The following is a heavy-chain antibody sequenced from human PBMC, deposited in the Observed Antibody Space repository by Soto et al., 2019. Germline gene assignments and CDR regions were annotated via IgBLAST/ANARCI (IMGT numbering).Heavy chain of an antibody. CDR2: ISNDGSDQ. D-gene: IGHD4-4*01. CDR1: GFIFSDFG. CDR3: AKDLSDSKYDHGMDV. Sequence: QGQLVESGGGVVHPGRSLRLSCAASGFIFSDFGMHWVRQAPGKGLEWVAIISNDGSDQDYADSVKGRFTISRDNSKKTLNLQMHSLRPEDTALYYCAKDLSDSKYDHGMDVWGQGTTVTVSS. V-gene: IGHV3-30*18. J-gene: IGHJ6*02.